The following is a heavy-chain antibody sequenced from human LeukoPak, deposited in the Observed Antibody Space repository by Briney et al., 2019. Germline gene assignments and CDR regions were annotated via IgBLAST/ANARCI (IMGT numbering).Heavy chain of an antibody. Sequence: GGSLRLSCAASGLTVSGNYMSGFRQAPGKGLEWVSVIYSGGSTYYADSVKGRFTISRDNSKNTLYLQMNSLRAEDTAVYYCARDGPTHSTTAGNDAFDIWGQGTMVTVSS. D-gene: IGHD4-17*01. V-gene: IGHV3-53*01. CDR3: ARDGPTHSTTAGNDAFDI. J-gene: IGHJ3*02. CDR1: GLTVSGNY. CDR2: IYSGGST.